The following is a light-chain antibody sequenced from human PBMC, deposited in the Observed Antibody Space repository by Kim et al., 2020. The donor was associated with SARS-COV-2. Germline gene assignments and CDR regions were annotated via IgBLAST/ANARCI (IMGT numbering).Light chain of an antibody. CDR1: KVGEKY. CDR3: QAWDSSTAGVI. CDR2: RDS. Sequence: PGQTAGIPCSGNKVGEKYFSWYQQRPGQAPVLGIYRDSKRPSGIPGRFSGSTSGNTATLTVSGTQAMDEADYYCQAWDSSTAGVIFGGGTQLTVL. J-gene: IGLJ2*01. V-gene: IGLV3-1*01.